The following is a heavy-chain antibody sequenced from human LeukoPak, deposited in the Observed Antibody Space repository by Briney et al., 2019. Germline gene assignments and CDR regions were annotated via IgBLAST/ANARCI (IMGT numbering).Heavy chain of an antibody. Sequence: GGSLRLSCAASGFTFSSYGMHWVRQAPGKGLEWVAFIRYDGSNKYYADSVKGRFTISRDNSKNTLYLQMNSLRAEDTAVYYCAKDLWGSTSCCIDYWGQGTLVTVSS. CDR2: IRYDGSNK. V-gene: IGHV3-30*02. CDR1: GFTFSSYG. CDR3: AKDLWGSTSCCIDY. D-gene: IGHD2-2*01. J-gene: IGHJ4*02.